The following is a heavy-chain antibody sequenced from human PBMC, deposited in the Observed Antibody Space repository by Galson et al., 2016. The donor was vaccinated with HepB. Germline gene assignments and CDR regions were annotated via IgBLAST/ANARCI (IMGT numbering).Heavy chain of an antibody. CDR2: ISKDGRTT. D-gene: IGHD2-21*02. J-gene: IGHJ6*02. V-gene: IGHV3-74*01. CDR1: GFTLGNYW. Sequence: SLRLSCAASGFTLGNYWMHWVRQAPGKGLVWVSHISKDGRTTSYADFVKGRFTISRENAKNTLYLQLNSLRSEDTAVYFCARDGRGDFDSQYALDVWGQGTTVSV. CDR3: ARDGRGDFDSQYALDV.